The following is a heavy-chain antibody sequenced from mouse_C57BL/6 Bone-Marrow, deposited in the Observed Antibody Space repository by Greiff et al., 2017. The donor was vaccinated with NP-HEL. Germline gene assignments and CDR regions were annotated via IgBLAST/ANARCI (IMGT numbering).Heavy chain of an antibody. V-gene: IGHV1-69*01. Sequence: QVQLQQPGAELVMPGASVKLSCKASGYTFTSYWMHWVKQRPGQGLEWIGEIDPSDSYTNYNQKFKGKSTLTVDKSSSTAYMQLSILTSEDSAVYYCSRRGNSNPFAYWGQGTLVTVSA. CDR2: IDPSDSYT. J-gene: IGHJ3*01. CDR3: SRRGNSNPFAY. CDR1: GYTFTSYW. D-gene: IGHD2-5*01.